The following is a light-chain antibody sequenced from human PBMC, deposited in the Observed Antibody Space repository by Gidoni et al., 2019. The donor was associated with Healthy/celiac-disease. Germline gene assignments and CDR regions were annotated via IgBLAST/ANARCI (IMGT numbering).Light chain of an antibody. J-gene: IGKJ2*01. V-gene: IGKV1-5*03. CDR1: QSISSW. CDR3: QQYNSYPYT. Sequence: DIQMTQSPSTLSASVGARVTITCRASQSISSWLAWYQQKPGTAPKLLIYKESSLESGVPSRFSGSGSGTEFTLTISSLQPDDFATYYCQQYNSYPYTFXXXTKLEIK. CDR2: KES.